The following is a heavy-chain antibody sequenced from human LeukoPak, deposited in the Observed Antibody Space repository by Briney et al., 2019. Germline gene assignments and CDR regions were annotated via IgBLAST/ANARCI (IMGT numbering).Heavy chain of an antibody. CDR3: AGDDGRSCGELPPAPMAG. J-gene: IGHJ6*04. CDR1: GFTFRTYA. V-gene: IGHV3-30*01. Sequence: GRSLRLSCAASGFTFRTYAMHWVRQAPGKGLQWVTVISYDGSNKYYADSVKGRFTISRDNSKNTLYLQINSLRAEDTAVYYCAGDDGRSCGELPPAPMAGGGKGTPATASS. D-gene: IGHD3-10*01. CDR2: ISYDGSNK.